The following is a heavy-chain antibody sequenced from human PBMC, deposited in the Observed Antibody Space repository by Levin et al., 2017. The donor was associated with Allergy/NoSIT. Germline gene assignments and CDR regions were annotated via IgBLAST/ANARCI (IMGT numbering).Heavy chain of an antibody. CDR2: ISYDGRNK. V-gene: IGHV3-30*18. CDR3: AKDYSSGWSPPTFDY. Sequence: GGSLRLSCGASGFTFSSYGMHWVRQAPGKGLEWVAVISYDGRNKYYADSVKGRFTISRDNSKNTLYLQMSSLRAEDTAVYYCAKDYSSGWSPPTFDYWGLGSLVTVSS. D-gene: IGHD6-19*01. J-gene: IGHJ4*02. CDR1: GFTFSSYG.